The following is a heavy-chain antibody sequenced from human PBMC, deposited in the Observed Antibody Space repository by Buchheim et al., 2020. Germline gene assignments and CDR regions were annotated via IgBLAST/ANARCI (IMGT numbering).Heavy chain of an antibody. CDR3: ARRTDYYYGMDV. CDR1: GFTFRSYW. Sequence: EVQLVESGGGLVQPGGSLRLYCAASGFTFRSYWMHWVRQATGKGLVWVSRINSDGSSTSYADSVKGRFTISRDHAKTTLYLQMNSLRAEDTAVYYCARRTDYYYGMDVWGQGTT. V-gene: IGHV3-74*01. J-gene: IGHJ6*02. D-gene: IGHD1-1*01. CDR2: INSDGSST.